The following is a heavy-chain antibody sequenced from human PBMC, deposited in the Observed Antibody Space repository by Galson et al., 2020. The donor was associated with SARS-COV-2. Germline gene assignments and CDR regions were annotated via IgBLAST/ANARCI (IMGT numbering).Heavy chain of an antibody. CDR2: ISGSGGST. V-gene: IGHV3-23*01. J-gene: IGHJ2*01. CDR3: AKDARGLADYWYFDL. Sequence: GESLKISCAASGFTFSSYAMSWVRQAPGKGLEWVSAISGSGGSTYYADSVKGRFTISRDNSKNTLYLQMNSLRAEDTAVYYCAKDARGLADYWYFDLWGRGTLVTVSS. CDR1: GFTFSSYA.